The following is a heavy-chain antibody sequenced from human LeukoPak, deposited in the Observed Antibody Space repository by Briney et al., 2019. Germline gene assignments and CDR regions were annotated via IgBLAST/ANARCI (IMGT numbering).Heavy chain of an antibody. V-gene: IGHV3-30*02. CDR3: APSIAAAGWTGYYYMDV. J-gene: IGHJ6*03. CDR2: IRYDGSNK. D-gene: IGHD6-13*01. Sequence: GGSLRLSCAASGFTFSSYGMHWVRQAPGKGLEWVAFIRYDGSNKYYADSVKGRFTISRDNSKNTLYLQMNSLRAEDTAVYYCAPSIAAAGWTGYYYMDVWGKGTTVTVSS. CDR1: GFTFSSYG.